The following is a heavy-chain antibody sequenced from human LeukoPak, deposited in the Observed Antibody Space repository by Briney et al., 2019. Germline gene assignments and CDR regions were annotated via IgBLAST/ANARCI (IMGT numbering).Heavy chain of an antibody. CDR2: IGGGGENT. J-gene: IGHJ4*02. CDR3: AKVLSGSQDY. D-gene: IGHD1-26*01. CDR1: GFTFGGSA. Sequence: GGSLRLSCAASGFTFGGSAMSWVRQAPGKGLEWVSTIGGGGENTYYADSAKGRFTNSRDNSKNTVYLQMNSLRAEDTAVYYCAKVLSGSQDYWGQGTLVTVFS. V-gene: IGHV3-23*01.